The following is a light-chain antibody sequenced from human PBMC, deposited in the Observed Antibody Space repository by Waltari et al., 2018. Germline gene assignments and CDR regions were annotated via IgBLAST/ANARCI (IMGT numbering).Light chain of an antibody. V-gene: IGKV1-39*01. CDR2: AAS. J-gene: IGKJ4*01. Sequence: DIQMTQSPSSLSASVGDTVTITCRASQSIYNYLNWYQQRPGKAPKSLISAASTLQSGVPSRVSGSGSGTDFTLTISSLQPEDFATYYCQQSYNTFAFTFGGGTTVDIK. CDR3: QQSYNTFAFT. CDR1: QSIYNY.